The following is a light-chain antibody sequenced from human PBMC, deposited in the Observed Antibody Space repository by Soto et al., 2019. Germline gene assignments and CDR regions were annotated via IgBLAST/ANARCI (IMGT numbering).Light chain of an antibody. CDR3: QQYNNWSWT. V-gene: IGKV3-15*01. CDR2: GAS. Sequence: EIVMTQSPATLSVSPGERATLSCRASQSVSSNLAWYQQKPGQAPRLLIYGASTRATGIPARFSGSGSGTEFTLTISSLQSEDFAVYYCQQYNNWSWTFGQGTMLEIK. CDR1: QSVSSN. J-gene: IGKJ1*01.